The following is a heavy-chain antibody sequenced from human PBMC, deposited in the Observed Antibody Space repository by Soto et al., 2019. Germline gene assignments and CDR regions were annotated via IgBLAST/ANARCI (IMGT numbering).Heavy chain of an antibody. CDR1: GGSISSGGYA. CDR2: IYHSGYT. J-gene: IGHJ5*02. D-gene: IGHD1-7*01. CDR3: ARDSLTGNYFDP. Sequence: PSETLSLTCAVSGGSISSGGYAWNWIRQPPGKGLEWIGYIYHSGYTSYNPSLKNRVTISVDKSKNQFSLTLSFVTAADTAAYYCARDSLTGNYFDPWGQGTLVTV. V-gene: IGHV4-30-2*01.